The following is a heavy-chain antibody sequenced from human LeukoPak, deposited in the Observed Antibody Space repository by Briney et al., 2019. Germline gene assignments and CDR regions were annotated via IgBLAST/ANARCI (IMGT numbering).Heavy chain of an antibody. Sequence: GGSLRLSCEASGFTFNTYSMNWARQAPGKGLEWVSYIDSSGGYIFYADSVKGRFIISRDNAKDSLYLQMNSLRVEGTAVYYCLRGDRRDYWGQGTLVTVSS. J-gene: IGHJ4*02. CDR3: LRGDRRDY. V-gene: IGHV3-21*06. CDR1: GFTFNTYS. CDR2: IDSSGGYI.